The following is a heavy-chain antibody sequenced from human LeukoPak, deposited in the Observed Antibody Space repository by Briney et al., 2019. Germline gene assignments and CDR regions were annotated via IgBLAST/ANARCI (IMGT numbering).Heavy chain of an antibody. CDR3: RRNRRSIAAAGTGDY. CDR1: GGSFSGYY. V-gene: IGHV4-34*01. J-gene: IGHJ4*02. D-gene: IGHD6-13*01. CDR2: INHSGST. Sequence: SEALSLTCAVYGGSFSGYYWGWIRQPPGKGLEWIGEINHSGSTNYNPSLKSRVTISVDTSKNQFSLKLRSVTAADTAVYYCRRNRRSIAAAGTGDYWGQGTLVTVSS.